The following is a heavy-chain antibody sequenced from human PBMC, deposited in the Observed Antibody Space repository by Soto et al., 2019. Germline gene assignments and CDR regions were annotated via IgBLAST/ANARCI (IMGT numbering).Heavy chain of an antibody. CDR3: ARVQGPGSYTYFDY. V-gene: IGHV3-11*06. D-gene: IGHD3-10*01. CDR1: GFTFSDYY. Sequence: GGSLRLSCAASGFTFSDYYVSWIGHAPGKGLEWVSYISSSTIYTNYADSVKGRFTISRYNAKKSLYLKMNSLRAEATAVYYCARVQGPGSYTYFDYWGQGTLVTVSS. CDR2: ISSSTIYT. J-gene: IGHJ4*02.